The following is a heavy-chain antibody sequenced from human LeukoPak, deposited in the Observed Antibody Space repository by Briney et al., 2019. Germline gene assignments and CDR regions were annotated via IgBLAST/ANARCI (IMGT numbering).Heavy chain of an antibody. D-gene: IGHD3-10*01. CDR2: IIPILGIA. CDR3: ARFVPYDGEDY. V-gene: IGHV1-69*04. Sequence: SVKVSCKASGGTFSSYAISWVRQAPGQGLEWMGRIIPILGIANYAQKFQGRVTITADKSTSTAYMELSSLRSEDTAVYYCARFVPYDGEDYWGQGTLVTVSS. J-gene: IGHJ4*02. CDR1: GGTFSSYA.